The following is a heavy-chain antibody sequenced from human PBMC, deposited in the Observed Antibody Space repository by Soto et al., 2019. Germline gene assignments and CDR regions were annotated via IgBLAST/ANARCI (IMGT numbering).Heavy chain of an antibody. Sequence: PGEALKIACKSSGYSFTSYWIGWVRQMPGKGLEWMGIIYPGDSDTIYRPSFQGQVTISADKSISTASLQWSSLQASDTAMYYCARHITGTTLYHYYYGLDVWGQGTTVTV. CDR2: IYPGDSDT. D-gene: IGHD1-7*01. J-gene: IGHJ6*02. V-gene: IGHV5-51*01. CDR1: GYSFTSYW. CDR3: ARHITGTTLYHYYYGLDV.